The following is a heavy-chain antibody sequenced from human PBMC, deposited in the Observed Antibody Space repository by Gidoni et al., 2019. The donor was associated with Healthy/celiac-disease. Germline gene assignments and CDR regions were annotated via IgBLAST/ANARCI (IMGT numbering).Heavy chain of an antibody. J-gene: IGHJ4*02. CDR2: IYHSGGT. D-gene: IGHD6-13*01. CDR1: GGSLSSGNW. CDR3: ARMLAGMGYYFDY. Sequence: QVQLQESGPGLVKPSGTLSLTCAVSGGSLSSGNWWSWGRQPPGKGLEWIGEIYHSGGTNYKRSLKSRGTISVNKSKNQFSLKMSSVTAADTAVYYCARMLAGMGYYFDYWGQGTLVTVSS. V-gene: IGHV4-4*02.